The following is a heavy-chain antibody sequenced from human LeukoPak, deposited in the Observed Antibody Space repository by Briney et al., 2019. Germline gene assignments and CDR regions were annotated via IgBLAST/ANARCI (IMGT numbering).Heavy chain of an antibody. V-gene: IGHV3-23*01. Sequence: PGGSLRLSCAASGFTFSSYAMSWVRQAPGKGLDWVSAISGDGSEAFYADSVKGRFTMSRDNSKNTLFLQVNSLRAEDTAVYYCAKDQSITTVVPYLDYGGQGTLATVS. CDR2: ISGDGSEA. D-gene: IGHD2-2*01. CDR3: AKDQSITTVVPYLDY. CDR1: GFTFSSYA. J-gene: IGHJ4*02.